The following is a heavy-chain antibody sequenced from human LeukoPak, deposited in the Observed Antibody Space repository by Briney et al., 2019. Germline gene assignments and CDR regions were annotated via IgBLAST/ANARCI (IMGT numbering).Heavy chain of an antibody. CDR2: INPNSGGT. J-gene: IGHJ4*02. Sequence: GASVKVSCKASGYTFTGYYMHWVRQAPGQGLEWMGWINPNSGGTNYAQKFQGRVTMTRDVSISAAYMELSRLTSDDTAVYYCARVRVGEDLDYWRQGTLVTVSS. V-gene: IGHV1-2*02. D-gene: IGHD3-16*01. CDR1: GYTFTGYY. CDR3: ARVRVGEDLDY.